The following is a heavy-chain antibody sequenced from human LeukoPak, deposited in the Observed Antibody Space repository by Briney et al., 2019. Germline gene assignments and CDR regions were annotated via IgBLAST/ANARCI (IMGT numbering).Heavy chain of an antibody. V-gene: IGHV1-8*01. CDR1: GYTFTSYA. D-gene: IGHD3-10*01. CDR2: MNPNSGNT. J-gene: IGHJ5*02. CDR3: ARDSYGSGSSRFDP. Sequence: ASVKDSCKASGYTFTSYAINWVRQATGQGLEWMGWMNPNSGNTGYAQKFQGRVTMTRNTSISTAYMELSSLRSEDTAVYYCARDSYGSGSSRFDPWGQGTLVTVSS.